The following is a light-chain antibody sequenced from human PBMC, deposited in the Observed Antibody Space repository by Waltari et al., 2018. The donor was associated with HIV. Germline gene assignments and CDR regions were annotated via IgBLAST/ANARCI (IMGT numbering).Light chain of an antibody. V-gene: IGLV3-25*03. Sequence: YELTQAPSMSVSPGQTAKITCSGAVLAKQYAHWYQQKPGQAPVLVMSKDTERPSEIPERFSGSSSGTTVTLTISGVQAEDEADYHCQSSDDSRPWIFGGGTKMTVL. CDR3: QSSDDSRPWI. CDR2: KDT. J-gene: IGLJ2*01. CDR1: VLAKQY.